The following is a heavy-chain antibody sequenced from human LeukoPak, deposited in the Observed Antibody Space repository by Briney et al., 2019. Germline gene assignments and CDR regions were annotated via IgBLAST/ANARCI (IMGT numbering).Heavy chain of an antibody. Sequence: GGSLSLSCAASGFTFSKYAMSWVRQAPGKGLEWVSAISGSVDSTYYPHPVKGRFTISRYISKSTLYLQMNSLRAEDTAVYYCAKVRAVTGIPYDAIHICGDGTLVTISS. V-gene: IGHV3-23*01. CDR2: ISGSVDST. CDR1: GFTFSKYA. D-gene: IGHD6-19*01. CDR3: AKVRAVTGIPYDAIHI. J-gene: IGHJ3*02.